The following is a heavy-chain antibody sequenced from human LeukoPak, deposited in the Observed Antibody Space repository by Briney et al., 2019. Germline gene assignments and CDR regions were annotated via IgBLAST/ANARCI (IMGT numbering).Heavy chain of an antibody. J-gene: IGHJ4*02. D-gene: IGHD4-17*01. V-gene: IGHV4-31*03. CDR1: GGSISSGGYY. Sequence: PSETLSLNCTVSGGSISSGGYYWSWIRQHPGKGLEWIGYIYYSGSTYYNPSLKSRVTISVDTSKNQFSLKLSSVTAADTAVYYCAGNTVTTIAAAFDYWGQGTLVTVPS. CDR2: IYYSGST. CDR3: AGNTVTTIAAAFDY.